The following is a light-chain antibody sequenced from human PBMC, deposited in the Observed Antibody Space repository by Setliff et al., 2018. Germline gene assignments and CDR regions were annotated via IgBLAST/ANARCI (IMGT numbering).Light chain of an antibody. V-gene: IGLV2-14*01. CDR1: SSDVGGFLF. Sequence: QSALTQPASVSGSPGQSITISCTGTSSDVGGFLFVSRYQHFPGRAPKLIIYEVSNRPSGVSNRFSGSKSGNTASLTISGLQADDEADYYCSSHISSTSLEVFGTGTKVTVL. J-gene: IGLJ1*01. CDR3: SSHISSTSLEV. CDR2: EVS.